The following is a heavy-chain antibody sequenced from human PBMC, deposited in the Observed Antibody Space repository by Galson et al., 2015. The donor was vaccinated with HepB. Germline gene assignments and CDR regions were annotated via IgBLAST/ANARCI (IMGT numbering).Heavy chain of an antibody. CDR2: ISGYNGNT. V-gene: IGHV1-18*01. Sequence: SVKVSCKATGYTFSSFSITWVRQAPGQGLEWMGWISGYNGNTNYARKVQGRVTMTTDTSTSTAYMELRSLRSDDTAVYYCARVFHYYDSSGHTWFDPWGQGTLVTVSS. CDR3: ARVFHYYDSSGHTWFDP. D-gene: IGHD3-22*01. J-gene: IGHJ5*02. CDR1: GYTFSSFS.